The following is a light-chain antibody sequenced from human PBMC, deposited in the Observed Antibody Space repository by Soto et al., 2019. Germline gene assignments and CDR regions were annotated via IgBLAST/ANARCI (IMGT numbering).Light chain of an antibody. CDR3: QQYNPWPILT. J-gene: IGKJ4*01. Sequence: EIVMTQSPHTLSVSPGDRATLPGMASQTSNSNLAWYQKTAGQAPRLLIYGSSTRAPGIPARFTVSVSGTGFTLTVRILQSEYFAVYYCQQYNPWPILTFGGGTKVYIK. CDR2: GSS. V-gene: IGKV3D-15*01. CDR1: QTSNSN.